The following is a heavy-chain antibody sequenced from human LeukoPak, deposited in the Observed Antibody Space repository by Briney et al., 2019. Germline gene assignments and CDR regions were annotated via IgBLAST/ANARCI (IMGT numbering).Heavy chain of an antibody. Sequence: QAGGSLRLSCAASGFTFSSYWMSWVRQAPGKGLEWVANIKQDGSEKYYVDSVKGRFTISRDNAKNSLYLQMNSLRAEDTAVYYCARGISEYQLLVYYFDYWGQGTLVTVSS. J-gene: IGHJ4*02. CDR1: GFTFSSYW. V-gene: IGHV3-7*01. D-gene: IGHD2-2*01. CDR3: ARGISEYQLLVYYFDY. CDR2: IKQDGSEK.